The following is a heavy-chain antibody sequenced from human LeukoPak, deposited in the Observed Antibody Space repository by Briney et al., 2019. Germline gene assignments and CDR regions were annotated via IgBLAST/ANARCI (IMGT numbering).Heavy chain of an antibody. CDR2: IYYSGST. Sequence: SETLSLTCTDSGGSISSYYWSWIRQPPGKGLEWIGYIYYSGSTNYNPSLKSRVTISVDTSKNQFSLKLSSVTAADTAVYYCASLSHWYFDLWGRGTLVTVSS. CDR1: GGSISSYY. J-gene: IGHJ2*01. V-gene: IGHV4-59*08. CDR3: ASLSHWYFDL.